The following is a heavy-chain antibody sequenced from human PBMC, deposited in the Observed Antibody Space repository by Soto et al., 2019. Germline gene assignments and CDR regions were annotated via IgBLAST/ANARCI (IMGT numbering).Heavy chain of an antibody. D-gene: IGHD5-12*01. Sequence: GGSLRLSCAASGFTVSSNYMGWVRQAPGKGVEWVSVIYSGGNTYYADSVKGRFTISRDNSKNTLYLQMNSLRAEETAVYYCATDYSDAFDIWGQGTMVTVSS. J-gene: IGHJ3*02. CDR1: GFTVSSNY. CDR2: IYSGGNT. V-gene: IGHV3-53*01. CDR3: ATDYSDAFDI.